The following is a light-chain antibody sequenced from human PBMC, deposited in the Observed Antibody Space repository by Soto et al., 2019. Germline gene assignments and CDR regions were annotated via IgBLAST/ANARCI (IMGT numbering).Light chain of an antibody. V-gene: IGKV1-5*01. CDR2: DAY. J-gene: IGKJ1*01. CDR3: QQYHGYSLT. CDR1: QTISFS. Sequence: DIQMTRSPSTLSASVGDRVTITCRASQTISFSLAWYQQKPWKAPKLLIYDAYTLRSGVPWRLSGSESGTELIRTICGLQTDDFATYYCQQYHGYSLTFGQGTKVEI.